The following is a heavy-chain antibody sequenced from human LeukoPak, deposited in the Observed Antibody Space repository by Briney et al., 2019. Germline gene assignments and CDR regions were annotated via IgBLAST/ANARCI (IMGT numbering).Heavy chain of an antibody. CDR3: ARNPQGDYYFDS. Sequence: PGGSLRLSCAASGFIFDTIALHWVRQAPGKGLEWVAVVSKDGNKQDYADSVKGRFTISRDNSENTVYLQMNSLRDEDTALYFCARNPQGDYYFDSWGQGIQVTVFS. D-gene: IGHD1-26*01. CDR2: VSKDGNKQ. CDR1: GFIFDTIA. J-gene: IGHJ4*02. V-gene: IGHV3-30-3*01.